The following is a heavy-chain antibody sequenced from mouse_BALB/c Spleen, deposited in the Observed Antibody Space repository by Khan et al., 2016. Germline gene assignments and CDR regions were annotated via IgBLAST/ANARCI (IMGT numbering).Heavy chain of an antibody. CDR1: GYTFTSYW. CDR3: AYYGSSFYY. Sequence: QVQLKQSGAELAKPGASVKMSCKASGYTFTSYWMHWVKQRPGQGLEWIGYINPSTGYTEYNQKFKDKATLTADKSSSTAYMQLSSLTSEDSAVYYCAYYGSSFYYWGQGTTLTVSS. V-gene: IGHV1-7*01. CDR2: INPSTGYT. D-gene: IGHD1-1*01. J-gene: IGHJ2*01.